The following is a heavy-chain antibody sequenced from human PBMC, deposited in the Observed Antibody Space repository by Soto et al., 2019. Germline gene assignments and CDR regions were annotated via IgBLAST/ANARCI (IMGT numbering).Heavy chain of an antibody. CDR3: ARDVNSYGSGSNGMDV. J-gene: IGHJ6*02. CDR1: VGSISSGGYY. CDR2: IYYSGST. Sequence: SETLSLTCTVSVGSISSGGYYWSWIRQYPGQGLEWIGYIYYSGSTYYNPSLKSRVTMSVDTSKNQFSLKLSSVTAADTAVYYCARDVNSYGSGSNGMDVWGQGTTVTVSS. D-gene: IGHD3-10*01. V-gene: IGHV4-31*03.